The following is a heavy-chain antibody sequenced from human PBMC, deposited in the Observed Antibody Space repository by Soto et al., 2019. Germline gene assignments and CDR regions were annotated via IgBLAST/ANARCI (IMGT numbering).Heavy chain of an antibody. V-gene: IGHV6-1*01. CDR1: GDSVSSNSAA. J-gene: IGHJ5*02. D-gene: IGHD6-13*01. Sequence: PSQTLSLTCAISGDSVSSNSAAWNWIRQSPSRGLEWLGRTYYRSKWYNDYAVSVKSRMTFNPDTSKNQFSLQLNSVTPEDTAVNYCARHDPVGSSWSGGWFDPWGQGTLVTVSS. CDR2: TYYRSKWYN. CDR3: ARHDPVGSSWSGGWFDP.